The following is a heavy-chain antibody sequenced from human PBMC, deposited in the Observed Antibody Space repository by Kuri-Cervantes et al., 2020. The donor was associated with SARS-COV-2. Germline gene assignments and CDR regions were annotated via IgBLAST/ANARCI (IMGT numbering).Heavy chain of an antibody. CDR3: VRDGDHWNFDY. Sequence: GGSLRLSCAASGFTFSSYGMHWVRQAPGKGLEWMAVIWYDGSNKYYADPVKGRFTISRDNSKNTLYLQMNSLRAEDTAVYYCVRDGDHWNFDYWGQGTLVTVSS. CDR2: IWYDGSNK. J-gene: IGHJ4*02. V-gene: IGHV3-33*01. D-gene: IGHD1-1*01. CDR1: GFTFSSYG.